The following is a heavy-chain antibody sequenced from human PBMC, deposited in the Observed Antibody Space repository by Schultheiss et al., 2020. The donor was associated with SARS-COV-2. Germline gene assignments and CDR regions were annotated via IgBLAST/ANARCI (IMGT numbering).Heavy chain of an antibody. Sequence: SETLSLTCAVSGGSISSGGYYWSWIRQPPGKGLEWIGYIYYSGSTNYNPSLKSRVTISVDTSKNQFSLKLSSVTAADTAVYYCARETVVVPAAKTYGMDVWGQGTTVTVSS. CDR1: GGSISSGGYY. CDR2: IYYSGST. D-gene: IGHD2-2*01. CDR3: ARETVVVPAAKTYGMDV. V-gene: IGHV4-31*11. J-gene: IGHJ6*02.